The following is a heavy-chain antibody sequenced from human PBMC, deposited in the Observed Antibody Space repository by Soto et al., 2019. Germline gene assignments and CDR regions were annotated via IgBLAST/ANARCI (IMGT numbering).Heavy chain of an antibody. J-gene: IGHJ4*02. CDR1: GGSISSYY. CDR2: IYYSGST. D-gene: IGHD3-3*01. Sequence: TSETLSLTCTVSGGSISSYYWSWIRQPPGKGLEWIGYIYYSGSTNYNPSLKSRVTISVDTSKNQFSLKLSSVTAADTAVYYCAKQGWTRSGRIDWGQGTLVTVSS. CDR3: AKQGWTRSGRID. V-gene: IGHV4-59*01.